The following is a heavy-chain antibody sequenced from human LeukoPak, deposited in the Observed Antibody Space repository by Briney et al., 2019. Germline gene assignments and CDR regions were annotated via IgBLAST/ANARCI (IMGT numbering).Heavy chain of an antibody. V-gene: IGHV4-4*07. CDR1: GDSISSYY. Sequence: PSETLSLTCTVSGDSISSYYWSWVRQPAGKGLEWIGRIHPSGSTNYNPSLKSRVTISVDTSKNQFSLKLSSVTAADTAVYYCARASHIVVVTAIRVWFDPWGQGTLVTVSS. CDR3: ARASHIVVVTAIRVWFDP. CDR2: IHPSGST. J-gene: IGHJ5*02. D-gene: IGHD2-21*02.